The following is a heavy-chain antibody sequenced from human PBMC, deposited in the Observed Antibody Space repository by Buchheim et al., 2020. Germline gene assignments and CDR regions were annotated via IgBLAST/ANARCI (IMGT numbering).Heavy chain of an antibody. J-gene: IGHJ5*02. CDR1: GYIFAKYY. V-gene: IGHV1-46*01. Sequence: QAQLVQSGAQVRRPGASLEISCKASGYIFAKYYIHWVRQAPGQGLEWMGKLSPSGGATTYSQKFPGRVTMTRDTSTTTVTLHLSSLTSDDTAIYYCARGGGITGIGGWFDPWGQGTL. D-gene: IGHD1-14*01. CDR2: LSPSGGAT. CDR3: ARGGGITGIGGWFDP.